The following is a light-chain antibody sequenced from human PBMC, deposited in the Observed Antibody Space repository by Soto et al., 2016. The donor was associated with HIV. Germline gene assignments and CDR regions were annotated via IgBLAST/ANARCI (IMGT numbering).Light chain of an antibody. CDR2: DAS. CDR1: QDISNN. CDR3: LQHNSYPYT. J-gene: IGKJ2*01. Sequence: DIQMTQSPSSLSASIGDRVTITCQTSQDISNNLNWYQQKPGKAPKLLIYDASKLETGVPSRFSGSGSGTYFTFTITSLQSEDIATYYCLQHNSYPYTFGQGTKLEIK. V-gene: IGKV1-33*01.